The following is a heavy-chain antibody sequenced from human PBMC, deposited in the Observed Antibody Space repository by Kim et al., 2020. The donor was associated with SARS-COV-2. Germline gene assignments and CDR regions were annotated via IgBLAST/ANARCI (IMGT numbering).Heavy chain of an antibody. D-gene: IGHD5-12*01. CDR2: T. Sequence: TYYADSVKGRFTISRDNSKNTLYLQMNSLRAEDTAVYYCAKSGYSGYWGYWGQGTLVTVSS. CDR3: AKSGYSGYWGY. J-gene: IGHJ4*02. V-gene: IGHV3-66*01.